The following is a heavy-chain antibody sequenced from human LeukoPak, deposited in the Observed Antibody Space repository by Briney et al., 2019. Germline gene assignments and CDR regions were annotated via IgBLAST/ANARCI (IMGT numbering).Heavy chain of an antibody. Sequence: GGSLRLTCAVSGFIVSVSRNYMSWVRQAPGKGLEWVSIIYSGGSTYYADSVKGRFTISRDISKNTLYLQMDSLRGEDTAVYYCATNYGSGRGAFDIWGQGKMVTVSS. J-gene: IGHJ3*02. V-gene: IGHV3-66*01. CDR3: ATNYGSGRGAFDI. CDR2: IYSGGST. CDR1: GFIVSVSRNY. D-gene: IGHD3-10*01.